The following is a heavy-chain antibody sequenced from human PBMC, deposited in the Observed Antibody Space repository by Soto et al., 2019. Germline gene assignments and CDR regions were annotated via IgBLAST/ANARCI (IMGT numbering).Heavy chain of an antibody. D-gene: IGHD6-13*01. CDR3: ARHPGIAAAGDGYYYYGMDV. V-gene: IGHV1-8*01. CDR1: GYTFTSYD. J-gene: IGHJ6*02. Sequence: QVQLVQSGAEVKKPGASVKVSCKASGYTFTSYDINWVRQATGQGLEWMGWMNPNSGNTGYAQKFQGRVTMTRNTSIRTAYMERSSLRSEDTAVYYCARHPGIAAAGDGYYYYGMDVWGQGTTVTVSS. CDR2: MNPNSGNT.